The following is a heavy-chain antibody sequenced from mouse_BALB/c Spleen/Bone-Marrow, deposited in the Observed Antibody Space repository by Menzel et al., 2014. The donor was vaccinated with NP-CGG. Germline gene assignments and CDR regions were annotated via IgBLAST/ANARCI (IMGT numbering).Heavy chain of an antibody. CDR2: IYPGSGNT. J-gene: IGHJ2*01. CDR3: ARRGYFDY. CDR1: GYTFTDYY. Sequence: QVQLQQSGAELARPGASVKLSCKASGYTFTDYYINWVKQRTGQGLEWIGEIYPGSGNTYYNEKLKGKATLTADKSSSTAYMQLSSLTSEDSAVYFCARRGYFDYWGQGTTLTVSS. V-gene: IGHV1-77*01.